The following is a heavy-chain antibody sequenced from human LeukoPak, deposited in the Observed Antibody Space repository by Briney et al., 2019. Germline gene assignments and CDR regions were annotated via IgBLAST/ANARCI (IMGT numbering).Heavy chain of an antibody. V-gene: IGHV1-8*01. D-gene: IGHD1-1*01. CDR3: ARESERNDGWFDP. J-gene: IGHJ5*02. CDR1: GYTFRSHD. CDR2: VSPKTGRT. Sequence: ASVLVSCKASGYTFRSHDINWVRQATGQGLEWMGWVSPKTGRTGYAQKFQGRVYMTTNASLSTAHMELSSLRSDDTAVYFCARESERNDGWFDPWGQGTLVTVSS.